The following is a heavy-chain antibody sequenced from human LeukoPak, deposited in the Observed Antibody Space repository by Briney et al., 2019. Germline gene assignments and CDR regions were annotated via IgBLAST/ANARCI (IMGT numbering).Heavy chain of an antibody. J-gene: IGHJ4*02. V-gene: IGHV3-74*01. Sequence: GGSLRLSCAASGFTFRSYWMHWVRQDPGKGLVWVSHMNGDGSSTSYADSVKGRFTISRDNAKNTLYLQMNRLKAEDTAVYYCARGTYLDYWGQGTLVTVSS. CDR1: GFTFRSYW. CDR3: ARGTYLDY. CDR2: MNGDGSST. D-gene: IGHD3/OR15-3a*01.